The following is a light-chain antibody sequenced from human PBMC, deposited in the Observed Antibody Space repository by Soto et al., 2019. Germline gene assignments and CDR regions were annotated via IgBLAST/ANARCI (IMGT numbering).Light chain of an antibody. Sequence: QSVLTQPASVSGSPGQSITISCTETSSDVGGYNYVAWYQQHPDKAPKLLIYDVSNRPSGVSIRFSGSKSGNTASLTNSRLLLEDEADYYGTSYTSISTYVFGNGTKVTV. V-gene: IGLV2-14*01. CDR3: TSYTSISTYV. J-gene: IGLJ1*01. CDR2: DVS. CDR1: SSDVGGYNY.